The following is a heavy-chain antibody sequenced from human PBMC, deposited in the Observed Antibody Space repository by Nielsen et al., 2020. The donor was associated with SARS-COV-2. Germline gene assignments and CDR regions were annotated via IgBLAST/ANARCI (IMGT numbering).Heavy chain of an antibody. CDR2: INHSGST. D-gene: IGHD6-19*01. V-gene: IGHV4-34*01. J-gene: IGHJ4*02. Sequence: ESLKISCAASGFTFSNAWMSWVRQPPGKGLEWIGEINHSGSTNYNPSLKSRVTISVDTSKNQFSLKLSSVTAADTAVYYCARRYSSGWYVFFDYWGQGTLVTVSS. CDR1: GFTFSNAW. CDR3: ARRYSSGWYVFFDY.